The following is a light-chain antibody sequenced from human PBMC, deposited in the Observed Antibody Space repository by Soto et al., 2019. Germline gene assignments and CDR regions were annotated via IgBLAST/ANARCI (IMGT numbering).Light chain of an antibody. V-gene: IGKV1-39*01. CDR1: QSTTSY. CDR2: AAS. J-gene: IGKJ4*02. Sequence: DIQMTQSPSSLSASVGDRVTITCRASQSTTSYLNWYQQKPGKAPKLLIYAASSLQSGVPSRFSGSGSGTDCHLTISSLQTEDFATYCCRQSYSTLGLTFGGVPKVEIK. CDR3: RQSYSTLGLT.